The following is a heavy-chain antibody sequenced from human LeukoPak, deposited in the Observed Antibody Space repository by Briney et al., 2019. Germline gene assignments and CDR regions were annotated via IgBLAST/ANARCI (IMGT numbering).Heavy chain of an antibody. V-gene: IGHV4-39*01. CDR1: GGSISSSSYY. D-gene: IGHD6-13*01. J-gene: IGHJ6*02. CDR2: IYYSGST. CDR3: ARAAAAGTGYYYGMDV. Sequence: SETLSLTCTVSGGSISSSSYYWGWIRQPPGKGLGWIGSIYYSGSTYYNPSLKSRVTISVDTSKNQFSLKLSSVTAADTAVCYCARAAAAGTGYYYGMDVWGQGTTVTVSS.